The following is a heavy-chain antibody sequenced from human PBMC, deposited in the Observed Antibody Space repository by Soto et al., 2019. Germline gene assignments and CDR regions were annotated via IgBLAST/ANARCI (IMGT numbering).Heavy chain of an antibody. CDR2: ISGSGDGT. CDR3: AKESGSGYRPLDY. D-gene: IGHD3-3*01. CDR1: GFTFSNEA. J-gene: IGHJ4*02. Sequence: EVQLLESGGGLVQPGGSLRLACAASGFTFSNEALTWVRQAPGKGLEWVSGISGSGDGTYYAASVKGRFTISGDNSTNTLYLQMTSLRADDTALYYCAKESGSGYRPLDYWGQGTLVTVSS. V-gene: IGHV3-23*01.